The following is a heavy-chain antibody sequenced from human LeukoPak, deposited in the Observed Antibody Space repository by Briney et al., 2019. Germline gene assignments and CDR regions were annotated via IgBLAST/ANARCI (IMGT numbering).Heavy chain of an antibody. J-gene: IGHJ4*02. CDR2: IIPIFGTA. CDR3: ARDAPYYDSSDY. V-gene: IGHV1-69*13. D-gene: IGHD3-22*01. Sequence: SVKVSCKASGGTFSSYAISWVRQAPGQGLEWMGGIIPIFGTANYAQKFQGRVTITADESTSTAYMELSSLRSEDTAVYYCARDAPYYDSSDYWGQGTLVTVSS. CDR1: GGTFSSYA.